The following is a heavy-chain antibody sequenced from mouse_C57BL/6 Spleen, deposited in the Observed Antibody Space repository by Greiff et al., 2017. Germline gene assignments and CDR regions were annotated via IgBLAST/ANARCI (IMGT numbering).Heavy chain of an antibody. Sequence: EVMLVESGEGLVKPGGSLKLSCAASGFTFSSYAMSWVRQTPEKRLEWVAYISSGGDYIYYADTVKGRFTISRDNARNTLYLQMSSLKSEDTAMYYCTYGNYGWFAYWGQGTLVTVSA. D-gene: IGHD2-1*01. J-gene: IGHJ3*01. V-gene: IGHV5-9-1*02. CDR1: GFTFSSYA. CDR2: ISSGGDYI. CDR3: TYGNYGWFAY.